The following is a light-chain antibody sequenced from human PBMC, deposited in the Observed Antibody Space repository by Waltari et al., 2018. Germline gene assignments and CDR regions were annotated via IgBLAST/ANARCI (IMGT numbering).Light chain of an antibody. J-gene: IGKJ1*01. CDR3: QHRERLPAT. V-gene: IGKV3-20*01. CDR2: AAS. Sequence: EVVLTQSPGTLSLSPGERATLSCRASQSVSKYLAWYQQRPGQAPRLLIYAASTRATGIPDRFSGSGSGTDFSLTISRLEPEDFAVYYCQHRERLPATFGQGTKVEIK. CDR1: QSVSKY.